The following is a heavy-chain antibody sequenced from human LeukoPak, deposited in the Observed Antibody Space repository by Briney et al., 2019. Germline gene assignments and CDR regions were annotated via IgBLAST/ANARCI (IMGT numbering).Heavy chain of an antibody. V-gene: IGHV3-21*01. Sequence: GGSLRLSCAASGFTFSTYYMNWVRQAPGKGLEWVSSITTSSSYIYYADSVKGRFTISRDNAKNSLYLQMNSLRAEDTAVYYCASMIVVVIETSDAFDIWGQGTMVTVSS. J-gene: IGHJ3*02. CDR1: GFTFSTYY. D-gene: IGHD3-22*01. CDR2: ITTSSSYI. CDR3: ASMIVVVIETSDAFDI.